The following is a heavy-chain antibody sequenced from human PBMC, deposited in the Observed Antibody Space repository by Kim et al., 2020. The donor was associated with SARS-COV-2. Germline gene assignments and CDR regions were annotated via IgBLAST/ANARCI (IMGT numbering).Heavy chain of an antibody. CDR1: GGTFSSYA. CDR2: IIPIFGTA. J-gene: IGHJ6*02. D-gene: IGHD3-3*01. CDR3: ARHLLYYDFWSGYPYYYYGMDV. Sequence: SVKVSCKASGGTFSSYAISWVRQAPGQGLEWMGGIIPIFGTANYAQKFQGRVTITADESTSTAYMELSSLRSEDTAVYYCARHLLYYDFWSGYPYYYYGMDVWGQGTTVTVSS. V-gene: IGHV1-69*13.